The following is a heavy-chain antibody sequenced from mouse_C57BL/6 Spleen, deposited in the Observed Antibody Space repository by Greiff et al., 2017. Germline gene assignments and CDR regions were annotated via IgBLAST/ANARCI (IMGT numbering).Heavy chain of an antibody. D-gene: IGHD2-4*01. CDR1: GFTFSSYG. CDR3: ARHRMDLYDYDAGDY. J-gene: IGHJ4*01. CDR2: ISSGGSYT. V-gene: IGHV5-6*01. Sequence: EVKLVESGGDLVKPGGSLKLSCAASGFTFSSYGMSWVRQTPDKRLEWVATISSGGSYTYYPDSVKGRFTISRDNAKNTLYLQMSSLKSDDTAMYYCARHRMDLYDYDAGDYWGQGTSVTVSS.